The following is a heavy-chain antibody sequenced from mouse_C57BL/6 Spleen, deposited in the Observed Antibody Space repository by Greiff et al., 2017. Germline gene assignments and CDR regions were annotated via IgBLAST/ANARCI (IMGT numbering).Heavy chain of an antibody. D-gene: IGHD1-1*01. CDR3: TRWATVVEDY. J-gene: IGHJ2*01. V-gene: IGHV1-5*01. CDR2: IYPGNSDT. CDR1: GYTFTSSW. Sequence: EVQLQQSGTVLARPGASVKMSCKTSGYTFTSSWMHWVKQRPGQGLEWIGAIYPGNSDTSYNQKFKGKAKLTAVTSASTAYMALSSLTNEDSAVYYCTRWATVVEDYWGQGTTRTVSS.